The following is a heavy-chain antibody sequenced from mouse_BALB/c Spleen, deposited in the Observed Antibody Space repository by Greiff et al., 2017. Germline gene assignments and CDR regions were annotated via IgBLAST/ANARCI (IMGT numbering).Heavy chain of an antibody. J-gene: IGHJ4*01. CDR1: GFTFSDYG. Sequence: EVKVVESGGGLVQPGGSRKLSCAASGFTFSDYGMAWVRQAPGKGPEWVAFISNLAYSIYYADTVTGRFTISRENAKNTLYLEMSSLRSEDTAMYYCARDRKPYAMDYWGQGTSVTVSS. V-gene: IGHV5-15*02. CDR3: ARDRKPYAMDY. CDR2: ISNLAYSI.